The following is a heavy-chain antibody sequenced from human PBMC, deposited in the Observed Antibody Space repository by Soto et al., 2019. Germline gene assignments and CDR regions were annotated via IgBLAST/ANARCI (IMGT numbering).Heavy chain of an antibody. CDR1: GGTFNTFA. CDR2: IIPIFRTP. V-gene: IGHV1-69*13. J-gene: IGHJ4*02. D-gene: IGHD3-9*01. CDR3: AREQDYDILTGYSH. Sequence: SVKVSCKASGGTFNTFAISWVRQAPGQGFEWLGGIIPIFRTPDYAQKFQGRATITADESTSTAYMELSSLRSEDTAVYYCAREQDYDILTGYSHWGQGTLVTVSS.